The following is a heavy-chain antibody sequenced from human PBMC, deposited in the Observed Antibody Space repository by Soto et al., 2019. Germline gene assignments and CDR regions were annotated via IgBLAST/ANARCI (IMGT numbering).Heavy chain of an antibody. V-gene: IGHV4-34*01. CDR3: ARDSYFQH. CDR1: GGSFSGYY. Sequence: QVQLQQWGAGLLKPSETLSLTCAVYGGSFSGYYWSWIRQPPGKGLEWIGEINHSGSTNYNPSLKSRVTISVDTSKNQFSLKLSSVTAADTAVYYCARDSYFQHWGQGTLVPVSS. CDR2: INHSGST. J-gene: IGHJ1*01.